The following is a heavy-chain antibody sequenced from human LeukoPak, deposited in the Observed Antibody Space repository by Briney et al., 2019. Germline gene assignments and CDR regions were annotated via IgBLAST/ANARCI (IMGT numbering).Heavy chain of an antibody. Sequence: GGSLRLSCAASGFTVSSNYMSWVRQAPGKGLEWVSVIYSGGSTYYADSVKGRFTISRDNSKNTLYLQMNSLRAEDTAVYYCAQLQYYYDSGDYWGQGTLVTVSS. CDR3: AQLQYYYDSGDY. D-gene: IGHD3-22*01. V-gene: IGHV3-66*01. CDR2: IYSGGST. CDR1: GFTVSSNY. J-gene: IGHJ4*02.